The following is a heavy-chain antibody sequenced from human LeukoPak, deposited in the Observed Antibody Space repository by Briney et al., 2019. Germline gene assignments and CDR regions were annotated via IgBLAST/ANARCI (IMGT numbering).Heavy chain of an antibody. D-gene: IGHD3-10*01. CDR2: IYHSGST. J-gene: IGHJ6*03. V-gene: IGHV4-38-2*02. Sequence: SETLSLTCTVSGYSISSGYYWGWIRQPPGKGLEWIGSIYHSGSTYYNPSLKSRVTISVDTSKNQFSLKQSSVTAADTAVYYCARGLVGSRYYYYYMDVWGKGTTVTVSS. CDR3: ARGLVGSRYYYYYMDV. CDR1: GYSISSGYY.